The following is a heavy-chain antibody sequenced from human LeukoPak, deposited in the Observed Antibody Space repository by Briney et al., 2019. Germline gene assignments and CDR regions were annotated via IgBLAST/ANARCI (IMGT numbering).Heavy chain of an antibody. J-gene: IGHJ6*03. CDR2: INIDGSGT. CDR3: AREPDYDYYMDV. Sequence: GGSLRLSCAASGFTFSTYWMHWVRHAPGTGLVWVSRINIDGSGTSYADSVKGRFTISRDNAKNTLYLQMNSLRAEDTAVYYCAREPDYDYYMDVWGKGTTVTVSS. V-gene: IGHV3-74*01. CDR1: GFTFSTYW.